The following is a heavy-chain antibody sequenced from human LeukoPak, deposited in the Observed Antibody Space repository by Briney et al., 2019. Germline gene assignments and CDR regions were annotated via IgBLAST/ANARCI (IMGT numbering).Heavy chain of an antibody. CDR2: TYYSGCT. Sequence: SQTLSLTCTVSGGSISSSRYYWGWIRQPPGKGLEWIGSTYYSGCTYYNPCLKSRVPISVGTSKNQFSLKLSSVTAGDTAVYYCARQGDGYNFDYWGQGTLVTVSS. CDR3: ARQGDGYNFDY. J-gene: IGHJ4*02. D-gene: IGHD5-24*01. CDR1: GGSISSSRYY. V-gene: IGHV4-39*01.